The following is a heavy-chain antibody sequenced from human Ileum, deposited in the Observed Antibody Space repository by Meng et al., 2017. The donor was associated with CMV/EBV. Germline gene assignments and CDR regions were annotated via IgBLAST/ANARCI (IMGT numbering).Heavy chain of an antibody. CDR1: GGSLTSYY. CDR2: IHPTGTT. CDR3: ARAAARGVPVDL. Sequence: QWQLQASGPRLLQPSETLSLTCTVTGGSLTSYYWTWIRQPAGKGLEWIGRIHPTGTTDDNPSLRSRVSMSLDKSKNQFSLKLTSVTAADTAVYYCARAAARGVPVDLWGQGTLVTVSS. V-gene: IGHV4-4*07. J-gene: IGHJ5*02. D-gene: IGHD3-10*01.